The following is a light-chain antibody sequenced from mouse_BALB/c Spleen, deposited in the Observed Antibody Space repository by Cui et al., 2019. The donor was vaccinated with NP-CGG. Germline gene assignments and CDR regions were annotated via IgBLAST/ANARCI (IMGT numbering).Light chain of an antibody. CDR3: ALWYSNHWV. Sequence: QAVLTQESALTTSPGETVTLTCRSSTGAVTTSNYANWVQEKPDHLFTGLIGGTNNRAPGAPARFSGSLIGDKAALIITGAQTEDEAIYFCALWYSNHWVFGGGTKLTVL. V-gene: IGLV1*01. CDR1: TGAVTTSNY. CDR2: GTN. J-gene: IGLJ1*01.